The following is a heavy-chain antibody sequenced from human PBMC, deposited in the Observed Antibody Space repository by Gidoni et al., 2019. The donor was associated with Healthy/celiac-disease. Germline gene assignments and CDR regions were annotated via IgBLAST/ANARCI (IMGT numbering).Heavy chain of an antibody. CDR2: IKQDGSEK. D-gene: IGHD3-3*01. Sequence: LVQPGGSLRLSCAASGFTFSSYWMSWVRQAPGKGLEWVANIKQDGSEKYYVDSVKGRFTISRDNAKNSLYLQMNSLRAEDTAVYYCARDPTYYDFWSGYPDWYFDLWGRGTLVTVSS. V-gene: IGHV3-7*03. CDR1: GFTFSSYW. CDR3: ARDPTYYDFWSGYPDWYFDL. J-gene: IGHJ2*01.